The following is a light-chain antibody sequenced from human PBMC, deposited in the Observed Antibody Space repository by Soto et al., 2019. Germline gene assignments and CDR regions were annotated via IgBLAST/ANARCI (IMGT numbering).Light chain of an antibody. CDR2: EGS. J-gene: IGLJ2*01. Sequence: QSALTQPASVSGSPGQSITISCTGTSSDVGSYNLVSWYQQHPGKAPKLMIYEGSNRPSGVSNRFSGSKSGNTASLTISGLQAEDEADYYCCSYAGSSTLEVFGGGTKLTVL. CDR1: SSDVGSYNL. V-gene: IGLV2-23*01. CDR3: CSYAGSSTLEV.